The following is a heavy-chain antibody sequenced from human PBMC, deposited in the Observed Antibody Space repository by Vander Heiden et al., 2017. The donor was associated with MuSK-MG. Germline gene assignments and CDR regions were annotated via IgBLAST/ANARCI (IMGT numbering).Heavy chain of an antibody. D-gene: IGHD1-1*01. Sequence: EVQLVESGGGLIQPGGSLRLSCAASGFIVSSYYMSWVRQAPGKGLEWVSIIYNGGGTYYADSVQGRFTISRDNSENTVYLQMNSLRAEETAVYYCARAPISASQVYNMDVWGQGTTVTVSS. V-gene: IGHV3-53*01. J-gene: IGHJ6*02. CDR1: GFIVSSYY. CDR2: IYNGGGT. CDR3: ARAPISASQVYNMDV.